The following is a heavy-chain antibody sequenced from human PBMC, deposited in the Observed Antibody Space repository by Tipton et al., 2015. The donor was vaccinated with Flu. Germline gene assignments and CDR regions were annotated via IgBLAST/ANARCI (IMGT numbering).Heavy chain of an antibody. CDR1: GYTFIGYY. V-gene: IGHV1-2*02. CDR2: INPKSGDT. Sequence: QLVQSGAEVKKPGASVKVSCKASGYTFIGYYMHWVRQAPGQGLELVGWINPKSGDTNYSQKFQGRVSMTRDTSTSTAYMELRGLRPDDAAVYYCARDLGYCDRPSCQLVNVEVDFWGQGTLIAVSS. D-gene: IGHD2-15*01. J-gene: IGHJ4*02. CDR3: ARDLGYCDRPSCQLVNVEVDF.